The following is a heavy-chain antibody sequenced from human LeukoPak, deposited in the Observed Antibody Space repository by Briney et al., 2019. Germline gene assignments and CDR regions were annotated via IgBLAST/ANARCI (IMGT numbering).Heavy chain of an antibody. D-gene: IGHD6-6*01. Sequence: GGSLRLSCAASGFTFSNYWMSWVRQARGKGLEWVANIMQDGSEKSYVDSVRGRFTISRDNAKNSLYLQMNILRAEDTAVYYCARVYSSSSGKAFDIWGQGTMVTVSS. CDR3: ARVYSSSSGKAFDI. CDR2: IMQDGSEK. CDR1: GFTFSNYW. J-gene: IGHJ3*02. V-gene: IGHV3-7*01.